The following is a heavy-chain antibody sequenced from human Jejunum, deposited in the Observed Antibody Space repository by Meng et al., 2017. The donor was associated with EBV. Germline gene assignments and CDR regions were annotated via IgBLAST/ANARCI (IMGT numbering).Heavy chain of an antibody. CDR3: ARLRVDPFDNWFDP. CDR1: GGSVTDYS. Sequence: VQSQPWGAGLLRPPEPLSPSCGVYGGSVTDYSWGCSRQPPGKGPQWIGEIDQYGRANNNPSLKSRLTMSVDTSKNQFSLKLNSVTAADTAVYYCARLRVDPFDNWFDPWGQGILVTVSS. J-gene: IGHJ5*02. V-gene: IGHV4-34*01. CDR2: IDQYGRA. D-gene: IGHD5-12*01.